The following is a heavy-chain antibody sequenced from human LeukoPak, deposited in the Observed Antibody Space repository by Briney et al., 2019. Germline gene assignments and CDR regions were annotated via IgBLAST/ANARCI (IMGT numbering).Heavy chain of an antibody. CDR2: ISYSGTT. J-gene: IGHJ4*02. V-gene: IGHV4-39*01. Sequence: PSETLSLTYIVSSGSISSSPYYWGWIRQSPGKGLEWIGSISYSGTTYYNPSLKSRVTISVDTSKNQFSLKLNSVTAADTAVYYCAANSADYNTLGSSYKVWGQGTLVTVSS. D-gene: IGHD3-10*01. CDR3: AANSADYNTLGSSYKV. CDR1: SGSISSSPYY.